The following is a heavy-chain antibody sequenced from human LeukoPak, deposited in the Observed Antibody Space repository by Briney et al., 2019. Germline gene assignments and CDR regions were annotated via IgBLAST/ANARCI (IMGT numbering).Heavy chain of an antibody. D-gene: IGHD2-8*01. Sequence: PSETLSLTCTVSGGSISSYYWSWIRQPPGKGLEWIGYIYYSGSTNYNPSLKSRVTISVDTSKNQSSLKLNSVTAADTAVYYCARRYCANGVCYRSGFDIWGQGTMVTVSS. J-gene: IGHJ3*02. CDR3: ARRYCANGVCYRSGFDI. CDR1: GGSISSYY. CDR2: IYYSGST. V-gene: IGHV4-59*12.